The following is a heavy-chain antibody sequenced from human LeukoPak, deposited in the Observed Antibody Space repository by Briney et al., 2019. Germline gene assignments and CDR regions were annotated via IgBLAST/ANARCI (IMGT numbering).Heavy chain of an antibody. CDR1: GTSVRSYY. V-gene: IGHV4-59*02. D-gene: IGHD3-22*01. J-gene: IGHJ3*02. CDR2: IYYSGST. CDR3: ARDRGGDYYDSSGYFHDAFDI. Sequence: PSETLSLTCTVSGTSVRSYYWSWIRQPPGKGLEWIGYIYYSGSTNYNPSLKSRVTISVDTSKNQFSLKLSSVTAADTAVYYCARDRGGDYYDSSGYFHDAFDIWGQGTMVTVSS.